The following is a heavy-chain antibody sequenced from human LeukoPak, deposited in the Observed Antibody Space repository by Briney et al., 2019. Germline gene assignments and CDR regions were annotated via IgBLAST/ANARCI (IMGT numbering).Heavy chain of an antibody. D-gene: IGHD3-22*01. V-gene: IGHV4-34*01. CDR1: GGSFSGYY. Sequence: PSETLSLTCAVYGGSFSGYYWSWIRQPPGKGLEWIGEINRSGSTNYNPSLKSRVTISVDTSKNQFSLKLSSVTAADTAVYYCASGYYYDSSGYYYPPDYWGQGTLVTVSS. CDR2: INRSGST. J-gene: IGHJ4*02. CDR3: ASGYYYDSSGYYYPPDY.